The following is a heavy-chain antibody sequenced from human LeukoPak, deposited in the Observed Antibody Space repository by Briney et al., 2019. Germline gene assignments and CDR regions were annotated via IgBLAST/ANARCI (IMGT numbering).Heavy chain of an antibody. V-gene: IGHV4-59*01. Sequence: SETLSLTCTVSGGSISSYYWSWIRQPPGKGLEWIGYIYYSGSTNYNPSLKSRVTISVDTSKNQFSLKLSSVTAADTAVYYCARERHISSEAFDIWGQGTMVIVSS. CDR2: IYYSGST. D-gene: IGHD2-21*01. CDR1: GGSISSYY. J-gene: IGHJ3*02. CDR3: ARERHISSEAFDI.